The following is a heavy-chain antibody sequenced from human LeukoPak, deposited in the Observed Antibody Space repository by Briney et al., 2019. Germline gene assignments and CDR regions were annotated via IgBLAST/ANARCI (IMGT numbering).Heavy chain of an antibody. D-gene: IGHD5-24*01. V-gene: IGHV3-7*04. CDR1: GFNFGDYA. J-gene: IGHJ4*02. Sequence: GGSLRLSCAASGFNFGDYAMTWVRQAPGKGLEWVANIKQDGSKKSYVDSVKGRFTISRDNAKNSLYLQMNSLRAEDTAIYYCTRVGYIDEGIDYWGQGTLVTVSS. CDR2: IKQDGSKK. CDR3: TRVGYIDEGIDY.